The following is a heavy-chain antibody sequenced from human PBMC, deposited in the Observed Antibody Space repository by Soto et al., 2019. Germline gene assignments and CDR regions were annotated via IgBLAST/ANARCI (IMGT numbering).Heavy chain of an antibody. J-gene: IGHJ6*02. CDR2: IIPIFGTA. CDR3: ARARGSSPYYYYYYGMDV. D-gene: IGHD6-6*01. V-gene: IGHV1-69*01. Sequence: QVQLVQSGAEVKKPGSSVKVSCKASGGTFSSYAISWVRQAPGQGLEWMGGIIPIFGTANYAQKFQGRVTITADESTSTAYMGVSSLRSEDTAVYYCARARGSSPYYYYYYGMDVWGQGTTVTVSS. CDR1: GGTFSSYA.